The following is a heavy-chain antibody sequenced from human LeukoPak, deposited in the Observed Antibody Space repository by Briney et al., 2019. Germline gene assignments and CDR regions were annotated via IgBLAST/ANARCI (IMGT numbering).Heavy chain of an antibody. J-gene: IGHJ6*04. Sequence: ASVKVSCKASGYTFTSYAMHWVRQASGQRLEWMGWINAGNGNTKYSQKFQGRVTITRDTSASTAYMELSSLRSEDTAVYYCARADLVRNYYGMDVWGKGTTVTVSS. CDR3: ARADLVRNYYGMDV. V-gene: IGHV1-3*01. CDR2: INAGNGNT. D-gene: IGHD4-23*01. CDR1: GYTFTSYA.